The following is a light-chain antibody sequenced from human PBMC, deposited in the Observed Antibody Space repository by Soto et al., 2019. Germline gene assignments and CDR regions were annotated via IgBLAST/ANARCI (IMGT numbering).Light chain of an antibody. CDR2: GAS. Sequence: EIVLTQSPGTLSLSPGERATLSCRASQSVSNNYLAWYQQKPGQAPRLLIYGASTRATGMPARFSGSGSGTEFALTISSLQSEDFAVYYCQQYGSSWTFGQGNKVDIK. V-gene: IGKV3-20*01. CDR1: QSVSNNY. J-gene: IGKJ1*01. CDR3: QQYGSSWT.